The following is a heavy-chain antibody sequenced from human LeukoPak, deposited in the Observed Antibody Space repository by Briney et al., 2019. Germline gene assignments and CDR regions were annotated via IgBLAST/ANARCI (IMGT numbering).Heavy chain of an antibody. CDR1: GFTVSNNY. D-gene: IGHD6-13*01. J-gene: IGHJ4*02. CDR3: ARAGRLGIAAAGTGVDY. CDR2: ISSSSSYI. V-gene: IGHV3-21*01. Sequence: GGSLRLSCAASGFTVSNNYMNWVRQAPGKGLEWVSSISSSSSYIYYADSVKGRFTISRDNAKNSLYLQMNSLRAEDTAVYYCARAGRLGIAAAGTGVDYWGQGTLVTVSS.